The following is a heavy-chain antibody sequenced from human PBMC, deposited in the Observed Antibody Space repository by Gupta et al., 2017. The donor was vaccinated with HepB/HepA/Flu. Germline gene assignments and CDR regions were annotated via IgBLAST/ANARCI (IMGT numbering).Heavy chain of an antibody. V-gene: IGHV4-34*01. CDR2: INHSGST. J-gene: IGHJ4*02. D-gene: IGHD4-17*01. CDR3: ARAPWTTVTHFDY. Sequence: QVQLQQWAAGLLKASETLSLTCAVYGGSFSGYYWSWIRQPPGKGLEWIGEINHSGSTNDNPALKSRVNISVVTFKYQYPLKPSSVNDADTAVYYCARAPWTTVTHFDYWVQGYLVTVS. CDR1: GGSFSGYY.